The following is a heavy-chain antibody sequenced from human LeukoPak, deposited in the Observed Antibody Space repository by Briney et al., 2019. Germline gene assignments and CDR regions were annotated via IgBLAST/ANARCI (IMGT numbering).Heavy chain of an antibody. Sequence: SETLSLTCTVSGGSISSGGYSWSWIRQPPGKGLEWIGYIYHSGSTYYNPSLKSRVTISVDRSKNQFSLKLSSVTAADTAVYYCARAGSYDFWSGYIYAHGPTPNGAFGYWGQGTLVTVSS. D-gene: IGHD3-3*01. V-gene: IGHV4-30-2*01. CDR2: IYHSGST. J-gene: IGHJ4*02. CDR1: GGSISSGGYS. CDR3: ARAGSYDFWSGYIYAHGPTPNGAFGY.